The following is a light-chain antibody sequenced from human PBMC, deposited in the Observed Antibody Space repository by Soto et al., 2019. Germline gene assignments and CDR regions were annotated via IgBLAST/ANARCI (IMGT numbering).Light chain of an antibody. CDR1: ESVDRH. CDR2: DTA. CDR3: QHYNNWPHT. J-gene: IGKJ2*01. V-gene: IGKV3-15*01. Sequence: ERVMTQSPATLSVSPGERVTLSCRASESVDRHLAWYQQKAGQAPRLLIYDTAIRATGVSVRFSGSGSGTEFTLTIISLQSEDSAVYYCQHYNNWPHTFGQGTNLEI.